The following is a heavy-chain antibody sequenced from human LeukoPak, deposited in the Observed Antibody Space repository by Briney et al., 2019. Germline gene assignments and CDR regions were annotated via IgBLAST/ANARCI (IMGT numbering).Heavy chain of an antibody. V-gene: IGHV3-21*01. CDR1: GFTFSSYS. D-gene: IGHD6-19*01. Sequence: GGSLRLSCAASGFTFSSYSMNWVRQAPGKGLEWVSSISSSSSYIYYADSVKGRFTISIDNAKNSLYLQMNSLRAEDTAVYYCAKVRWDNSGWYYLDTWGQGALVTVSS. CDR3: AKVRWDNSGWYYLDT. CDR2: ISSSSSYI. J-gene: IGHJ4*02.